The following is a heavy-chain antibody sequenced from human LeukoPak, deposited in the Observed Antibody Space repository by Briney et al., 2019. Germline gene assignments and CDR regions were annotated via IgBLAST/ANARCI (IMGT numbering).Heavy chain of an antibody. CDR1: GCTFSSYG. CDR3: AKDPLIGYSSSSLDY. J-gene: IGHJ4*02. CDR2: IRYYGSNK. Sequence: GGSLRLSCAASGCTFSSYGMHWVRKAPAKGLEWEAFIRYYGSNKYYADSVKSRFTISRDNSKNTRYLQRSSLRAEDTAVYYCAKDPLIGYSSSSLDYWGQGTLVTVSS. D-gene: IGHD6-6*01. V-gene: IGHV3-30*02.